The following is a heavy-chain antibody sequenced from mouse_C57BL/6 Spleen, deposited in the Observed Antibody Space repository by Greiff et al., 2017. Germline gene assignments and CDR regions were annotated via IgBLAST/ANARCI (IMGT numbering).Heavy chain of an antibody. D-gene: IGHD1-1*01. Sequence: QVQLQQPGAELVKPGASVKMSCKASGYTFTSYWITWVKQRPGQGLAWIGDIYPGSGSTNYNEKFKSKATLTVDTSSSTAYMQLSSLTSEDSAVYYCARDYVSSYVNYYAMDYWGQGTSVTVSS. CDR3: ARDYVSSYVNYYAMDY. CDR2: IYPGSGST. CDR1: GYTFTSYW. V-gene: IGHV1-55*01. J-gene: IGHJ4*01.